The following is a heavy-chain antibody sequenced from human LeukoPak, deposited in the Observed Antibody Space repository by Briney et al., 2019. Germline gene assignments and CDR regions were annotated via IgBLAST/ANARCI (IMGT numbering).Heavy chain of an antibody. CDR2: INPNSGGT. CDR3: AIKGGSGWPLQGAFDI. V-gene: IGHV1-2*02. CDR1: GCTFTGYY. Sequence: ASVKVSCKASGCTFTGYYMHWVRQALGQGLEWMGWINPNSGGTNYAQKFQGRVTMTRDTSISTAYMELSGLISDDTAVYYCAIKGGSGWPLQGAFDIWGQGTMVTVSS. J-gene: IGHJ3*02. D-gene: IGHD6-19*01.